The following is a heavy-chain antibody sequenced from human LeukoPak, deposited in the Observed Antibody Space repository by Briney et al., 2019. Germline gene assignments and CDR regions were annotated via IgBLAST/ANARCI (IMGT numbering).Heavy chain of an antibody. J-gene: IGHJ3*02. D-gene: IGHD2-2*01. CDR1: GGSISSGSYY. Sequence: SETLSLTCTVSGGSISSGSYYWSWIRQPAGKGLEWIGRIYTSGSTNYNPSLKSRVTISVDTSKNQFSLKLSSVTAADTAVYYCARDSSIVVVPAAYRIFVIWGQGTMVTVSS. CDR2: IYTSGST. V-gene: IGHV4-61*02. CDR3: ARDSSIVVVPAAYRIFVI.